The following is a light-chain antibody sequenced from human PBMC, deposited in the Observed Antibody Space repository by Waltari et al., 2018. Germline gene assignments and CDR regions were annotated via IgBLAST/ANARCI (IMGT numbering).Light chain of an antibody. CDR1: QSISSN. J-gene: IGKJ1*01. CDR3: QQYNNWPPGT. V-gene: IGKV3D-15*03. CDR2: GAS. Sequence: EIVMTQSPATLSVSPGERATLSCRASQSISSNLAWYQQKPGQAPRLLIYGASIRATGIPARLSGSGSGTEFTLTISILQSEDFAVYFCQQYNNWPPGTFGQGTKVDIK.